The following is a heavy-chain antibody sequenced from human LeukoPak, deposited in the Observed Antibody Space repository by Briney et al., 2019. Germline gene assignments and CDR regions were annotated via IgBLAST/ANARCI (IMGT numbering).Heavy chain of an antibody. D-gene: IGHD6-19*01. CDR2: ISSSGSTI. CDR3: AKDLDGSGMYGGIDS. CDR1: GFTFSDYY. Sequence: GGSLRLSCAASGFTFSDYYMSWIRQAPGKGLEWVSYISSSGSTIYYADSVKGRFTISRDISKNTLFLQMSSLRAEDTAVYYCAKDLDGSGMYGGIDSWGQGTLVIVSS. J-gene: IGHJ4*02. V-gene: IGHV3-11*01.